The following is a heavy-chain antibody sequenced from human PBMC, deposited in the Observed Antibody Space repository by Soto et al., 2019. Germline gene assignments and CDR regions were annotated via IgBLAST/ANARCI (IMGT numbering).Heavy chain of an antibody. J-gene: IGHJ4*02. CDR1: GYTFNDYY. Sequence: QVQLVQSGAEVKKPGASVKVSCKASGYTFNDYYLHWVRQAPGQGLEWMGMINPSGGSTSYAQKFQGRVTMTRDTSTTTVYMEVSSLKSGDTAVYYCARPPFPGCLNAVCYPLHYWGQGTLVTVSS. D-gene: IGHD2-8*01. CDR3: ARPPFPGCLNAVCYPLHY. CDR2: INPSGGST. V-gene: IGHV1-46*02.